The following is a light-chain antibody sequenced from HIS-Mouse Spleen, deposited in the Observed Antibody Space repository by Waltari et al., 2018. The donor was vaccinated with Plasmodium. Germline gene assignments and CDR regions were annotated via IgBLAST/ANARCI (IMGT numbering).Light chain of an antibody. V-gene: IGKV1-33*01. J-gene: IGKJ5*01. CDR3: QQYDNLLVT. Sequence: DIQMTQSPSSLSASVGDRVTITCQASQDISNYLNWYQQKPGKAPKLLIYDASNLETGVPSRFSGSGSGTDFTFTICSLQPEDIATYYCQQYDNLLVTFGQGTRLEIK. CDR2: DAS. CDR1: QDISNY.